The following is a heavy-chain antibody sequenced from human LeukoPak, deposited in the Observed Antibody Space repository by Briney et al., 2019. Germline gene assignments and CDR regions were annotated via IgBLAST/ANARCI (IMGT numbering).Heavy chain of an antibody. CDR2: INPNSGGT. CDR1: GYTFTGYY. J-gene: IGHJ4*02. V-gene: IGHV1-2*02. D-gene: IGHD3-10*01. CDR3: ARGVLVRGVIITAGY. Sequence: ASVKVSCKASGYTFTGYYMHWVRQAPGQGLEWMGWINPNSGGTNYAQKFQGRVTMTRDTSISTAYVELSRLRSDDTAVYYCARGVLVRGVIITAGYWGQGTLVTVSS.